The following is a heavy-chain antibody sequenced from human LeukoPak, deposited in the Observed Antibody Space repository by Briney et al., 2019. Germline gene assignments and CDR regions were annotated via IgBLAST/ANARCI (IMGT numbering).Heavy chain of an antibody. V-gene: IGHV3-30*02. Sequence: GGSLRLSCAASGFTFSSYGMHWVRQAPGKGLEWVAFIRSDGSNKYYADSVRGRFTISRDNSKNTLFLQMNSLRAEDTAVYYCARGHWGLDSWGQGTLVSVSS. J-gene: IGHJ4*02. CDR2: IRSDGSNK. CDR1: GFTFSSYG. D-gene: IGHD7-27*01. CDR3: ARGHWGLDS.